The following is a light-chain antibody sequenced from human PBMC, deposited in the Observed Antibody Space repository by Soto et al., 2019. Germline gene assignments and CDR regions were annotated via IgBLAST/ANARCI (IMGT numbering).Light chain of an antibody. V-gene: IGLV2-14*01. CDR3: SSYTTTTTNVI. Sequence: QSALTQPASVCGSPGQSITISCTGTSSDVGSFPYVSWYQQHPGSAPKLMIYEVSDRPSGVSDRFSGSKSGNTASLTISGLQSEDEAYYYCSSYTTTTTNVIFGGGTKLTVL. J-gene: IGLJ2*01. CDR2: EVS. CDR1: SSDVGSFPY.